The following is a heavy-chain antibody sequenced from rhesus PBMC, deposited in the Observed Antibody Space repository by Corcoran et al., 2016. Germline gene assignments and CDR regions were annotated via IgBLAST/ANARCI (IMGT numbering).Heavy chain of an antibody. J-gene: IGHJ4*01. D-gene: IGHD3-16*01. CDR1: GYTFTDYY. V-gene: IGHV1S2*01. Sequence: QVQLVQSGAEVKKPGSSVKVSCKASGYTFTDYYMHWVRQAPRQGLEWMGWINPYNGNTKITQRFQGRVTMTRGTSTRTAYMELSSLRSENTAVYYCAREDYDSGSPRPFDYWGQGVLVTVSS. CDR3: AREDYDSGSPRPFDY. CDR2: INPYNGNT.